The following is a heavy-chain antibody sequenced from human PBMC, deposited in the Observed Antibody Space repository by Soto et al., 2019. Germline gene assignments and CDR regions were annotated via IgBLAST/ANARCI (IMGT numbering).Heavy chain of an antibody. CDR1: GFTFTSYS. CDR2: IQQDGSEK. CDR3: ARDLPGYCTTTDCYSYFDY. V-gene: IGHV3-7*03. J-gene: IGHJ4*02. D-gene: IGHD2-2*02. Sequence: LTLTCTFSGFTFTSYSMSWVRQAPGEGLEWVANIQQDGSEKYYVDSVKGRFTISRDNAKNSLYLQMNSLRAEDTAVYYCARDLPGYCTTTDCYSYFDYWGQGTLVTVSS.